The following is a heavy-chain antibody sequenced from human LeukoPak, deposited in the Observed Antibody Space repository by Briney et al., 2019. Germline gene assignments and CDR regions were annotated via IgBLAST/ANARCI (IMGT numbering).Heavy chain of an antibody. CDR2: ISYDGSNK. D-gene: IGHD3-16*01. CDR3: ARGKGEYFDY. J-gene: IGHJ4*02. V-gene: IGHV3-30*04. CDR1: GFTFSSYA. Sequence: QPGRSLRLSCAASGFTFSSYAMHWGRQAPGKGLEWVAVISYDGSNKYYADSVKGRFTISRDNSKNTLYLQMNSLRAEDTAVYYCARGKGEYFDYWGQGTLVTVSS.